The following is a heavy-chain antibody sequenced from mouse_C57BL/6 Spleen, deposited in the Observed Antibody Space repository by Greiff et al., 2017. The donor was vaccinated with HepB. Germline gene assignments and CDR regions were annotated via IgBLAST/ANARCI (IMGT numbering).Heavy chain of an antibody. CDR1: GYTFTSYW. CDR2: IHPSDSVT. V-gene: IGHV1-74*01. J-gene: IGHJ2*01. CDR3: AIKEDYGSSSYYFDY. Sequence: QVQLQQPGAELVKPGASVKVSCKASGYTFTSYWMHWVKQRPGQGLEWIGRIHPSDSVTNYNQKFKGKATLTVDKSSSTAYMQLSSLTSEDSAVYYCAIKEDYGSSSYYFDYWGQGTTLTVSS. D-gene: IGHD1-1*01.